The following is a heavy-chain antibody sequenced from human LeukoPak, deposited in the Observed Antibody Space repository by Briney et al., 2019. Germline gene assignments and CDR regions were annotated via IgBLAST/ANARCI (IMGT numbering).Heavy chain of an antibody. CDR3: AKTDGRGSWDIVVVPGSWFDP. J-gene: IGHJ5*02. CDR2: VSDDGTRQ. CDR1: GFIFSSYG. Sequence: PGRSLRLSCAASGFIFSSYGMYWVRQSPGKGLEWVAYVSDDGTRQYYADSVKGRFTISRDNSKNTLYLQMNSLRAEDTAVYYCAKTDGRGSWDIVVVPGSWFDPWGQGTLVTVPS. V-gene: IGHV3-30*18. D-gene: IGHD2-2*01.